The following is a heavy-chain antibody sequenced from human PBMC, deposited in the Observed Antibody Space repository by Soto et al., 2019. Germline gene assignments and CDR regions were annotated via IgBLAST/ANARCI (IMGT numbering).Heavy chain of an antibody. J-gene: IGHJ6*02. CDR2: ISGSGGST. CDR1: GFTFSSYA. V-gene: IGHV3-23*01. CDR3: AKSTPELLWFGFFGGVDV. Sequence: GGSLRLSCAASGFTFSSYAMSWVRQAPGKGLEWVSAISGSGGSTYYADSVKGRFTISRDNSKNTLYLQMNSLRAEDTAVYYCAKSTPELLWFGFFGGVDVWGQGTTVTVSS. D-gene: IGHD3-10*01.